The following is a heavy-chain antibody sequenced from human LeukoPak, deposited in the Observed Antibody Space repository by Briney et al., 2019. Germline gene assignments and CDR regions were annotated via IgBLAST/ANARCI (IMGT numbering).Heavy chain of an antibody. CDR1: GSTFSSYG. Sequence: PGGSLRLSWAASGSTFSSYGRHGVRQAPGRGRGGGPVKGYAGSNKYYADSVKGRFTISRDNSKNTLYLQMDSLRAEDTAVYYCARDPGVRWLVGFDYWGQGTLVTVSS. CDR3: ARDPGVRWLVGFDY. V-gene: IGHV3-33*01. J-gene: IGHJ4*02. D-gene: IGHD6-19*01. CDR2: KGYAGSNK.